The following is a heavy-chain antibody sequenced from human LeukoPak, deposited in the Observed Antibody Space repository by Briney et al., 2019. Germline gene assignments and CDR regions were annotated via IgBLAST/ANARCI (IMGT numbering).Heavy chain of an antibody. CDR3: AKSASRLETSSFDY. J-gene: IGHJ4*02. CDR1: GFTFISYG. D-gene: IGHD3-3*01. V-gene: IGHV3-30*02. Sequence: PGGSLRLSCAASGFTFISYGMNWVRQAPGKGLEWVTFIQYNGSNKYDDSVKGRFTISRDNSKNVLYLQMNSLRAEDTALYYCAKSASRLETSSFDYWREGSLVTVCS. CDR2: IQYNGSNK.